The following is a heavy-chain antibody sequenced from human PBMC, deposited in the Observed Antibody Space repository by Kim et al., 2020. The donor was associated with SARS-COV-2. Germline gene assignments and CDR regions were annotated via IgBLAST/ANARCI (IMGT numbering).Heavy chain of an antibody. CDR1: GYTFTSYG. CDR3: ARDRRAVGSLGQWLRISAYYNYYGMDV. V-gene: IGHV1-18*04. Sequence: ASVKVSCKASGYTFTSYGISWVRQAPGQGLEWMGWISAYNGNTNYAQKLQGRVTMTTDTSTSTAYMELRSLRSDDTAVYYCARDRRAVGSLGQWLRISAYYNYYGMDVWGQGTTVTVSS. J-gene: IGHJ6*02. D-gene: IGHD6-19*01. CDR2: ISAYNGNT.